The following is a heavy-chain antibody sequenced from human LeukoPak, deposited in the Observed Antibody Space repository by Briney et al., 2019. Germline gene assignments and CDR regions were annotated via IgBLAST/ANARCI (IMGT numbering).Heavy chain of an antibody. V-gene: IGHV3-23*01. Sequence: PGGSLRLSCAGSGFSFSSHGMNWVRQAPGKGLEWASGISPSGDITYYTDSVRGRFTISRDNFKNTLSLQVNSLRAEDTAMYYCAKDDDWGRYKHWGQGTLVTVSS. CDR1: GFSFSSHG. J-gene: IGHJ1*01. CDR3: AKDDDWGRYKH. CDR2: ISPSGDIT. D-gene: IGHD3-16*01.